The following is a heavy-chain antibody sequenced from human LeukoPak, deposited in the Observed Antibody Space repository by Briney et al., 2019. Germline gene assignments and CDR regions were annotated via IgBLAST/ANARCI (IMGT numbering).Heavy chain of an antibody. D-gene: IGHD2-15*01. CDR1: GYTFTGYH. Sequence: ASVKVSCKASGYTFTGYHIHWERQAPGQGLEWMGWINPNSGGTNYAQKFQGRVTMTRDTSISTAYIELNSLRSDDTAVYYCARGYCTGGSCSGAWFDPWGQGTLVTVSS. CDR3: ARGYCTGGSCSGAWFDP. V-gene: IGHV1-2*02. J-gene: IGHJ5*02. CDR2: INPNSGGT.